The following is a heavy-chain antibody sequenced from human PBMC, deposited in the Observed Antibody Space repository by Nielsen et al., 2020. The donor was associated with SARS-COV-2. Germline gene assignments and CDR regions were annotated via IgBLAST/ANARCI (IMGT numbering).Heavy chain of an antibody. Sequence: GESLKISCAASGFTFSDYYMSWIRQAPGKGLEWVSYISSSGSTIYYADSVKGRFTISRDNAKNSLYLQMNSLRAADTAVYYCARLEMTTVTEYYFDYWGQGTLVTVSS. V-gene: IGHV3-11*01. D-gene: IGHD4-17*01. J-gene: IGHJ4*02. CDR3: ARLEMTTVTEYYFDY. CDR1: GFTFSDYY. CDR2: ISSSGSTI.